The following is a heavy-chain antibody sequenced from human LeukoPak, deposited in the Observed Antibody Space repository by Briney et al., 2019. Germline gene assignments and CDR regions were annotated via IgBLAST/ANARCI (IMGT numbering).Heavy chain of an antibody. J-gene: IGHJ4*02. CDR2: IWYDGSNK. D-gene: IGHD4-17*01. V-gene: IGHV3-33*06. CDR1: GFTFSSYG. Sequence: GGSLRLSCAASGFTFSSYGMNWVRRAPGKGLEWVAVIWYDGSNKYYADSVKGRFTISRDNSKNTLYLQMNSLRAEDTAVYYCAKDIATVPDYGAQRGFDYWGQGTLVTVSS. CDR3: AKDIATVPDYGAQRGFDY.